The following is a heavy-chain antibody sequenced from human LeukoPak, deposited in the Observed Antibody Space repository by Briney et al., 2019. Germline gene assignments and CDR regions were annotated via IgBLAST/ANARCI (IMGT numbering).Heavy chain of an antibody. J-gene: IGHJ4*02. CDR1: GFTFSSYG. D-gene: IGHD2-15*01. CDR3: AKEAGSVVVVAATPGD. Sequence: GGSLRLSCAASGFTFSSYGMHWVRQAPGKGLEWVAFIRYDGSNKYYADSVKGRFTISRDNSKYTLYLQMNSLRVEDTAVYYCAKEAGSVVVVAATPGDWGQGTLVTVSS. V-gene: IGHV3-30*02. CDR2: IRYDGSNK.